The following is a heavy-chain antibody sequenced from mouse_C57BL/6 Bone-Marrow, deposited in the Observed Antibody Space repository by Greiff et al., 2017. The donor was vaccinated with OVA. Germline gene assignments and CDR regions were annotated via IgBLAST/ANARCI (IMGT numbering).Heavy chain of an antibody. J-gene: IGHJ4*01. CDR1: GFTFSSYA. D-gene: IGHD1-1*01. Sequence: EVQVVESGGGLVKPGGSLKLSCAASGFTFSSYAMSWVRQTPEKRLEWVATISDGGSYTYYPDNVKGRFTISRDNAKNNLYLQMSHLKSEDTAMYYCARDRYCYGSSSYAMDYWGQGTAVTVAS. CDR3: ARDRYCYGSSSYAMDY. V-gene: IGHV5-4*01. CDR2: ISDGGSYT.